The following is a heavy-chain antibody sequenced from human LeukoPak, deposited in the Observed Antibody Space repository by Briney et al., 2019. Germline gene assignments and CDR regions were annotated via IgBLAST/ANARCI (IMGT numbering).Heavy chain of an antibody. CDR1: GYSFTSYA. J-gene: IGHJ5*02. Sequence: ASVKVSCKASGYSFTSYAISWVRQAPGQGLEWMGWISANNGNTNYAQKFQGRVTVTTDTSTGTAYMELSSLRSEDTAVYYCATVVQGKNWFDPWGQGTLVTVSS. CDR3: ATVVQGKNWFDP. CDR2: ISANNGNT. V-gene: IGHV1-18*01. D-gene: IGHD3-10*01.